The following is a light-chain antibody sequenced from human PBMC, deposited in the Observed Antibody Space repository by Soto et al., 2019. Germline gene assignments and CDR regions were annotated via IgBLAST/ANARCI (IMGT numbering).Light chain of an antibody. J-gene: IGKJ1*01. V-gene: IGKV3-15*01. Sequence: VVTQSPATLSVFPGETATLSCRASLSVSRDLAWYQQRPGQAPRLLIYGASTRATGIPARFRGSGSGTEFSLTISSLQSEDFATYYCQQYNTWHPKMAFGRGTKVEIK. CDR2: GAS. CDR1: LSVSRD. CDR3: QQYNTWHPKMA.